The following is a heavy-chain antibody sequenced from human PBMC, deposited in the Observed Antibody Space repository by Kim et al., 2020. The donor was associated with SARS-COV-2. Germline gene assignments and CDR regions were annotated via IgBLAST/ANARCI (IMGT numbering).Heavy chain of an antibody. CDR3: ARSWNPQGDGMDV. CDR2: IYYSGST. J-gene: IGHJ6*02. CDR1: GGSISSYY. Sequence: SETLSLTCTVSGGSISSYYWSWIRQPPGKGLEWIGYIYYSGSTNYNPSLKSRVTISVDTSKNQFSLKLSSVTAADTAVYYCARSWNPQGDGMDVWGQGTTVTVSS. D-gene: IGHD1-1*01. V-gene: IGHV4-59*01.